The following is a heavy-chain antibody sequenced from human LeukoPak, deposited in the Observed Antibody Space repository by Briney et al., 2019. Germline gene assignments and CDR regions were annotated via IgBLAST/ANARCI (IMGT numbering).Heavy chain of an antibody. V-gene: IGHV4-39*01. CDR3: ARGGSLYYYDSTYYFDY. J-gene: IGHJ4*02. CDR1: GGSISSSSYY. CDR2: IYYSGST. D-gene: IGHD3-22*01. Sequence: SETLSLTCTVSGGSISSSSYYWGWIRQPPGTGLEWIGSIYYSGSTYYNPSLKSRVTISVDTSKNQFSLKLSSVTAADTAVYYCARGGSLYYYDSTYYFDYWGQGTLVTVSS.